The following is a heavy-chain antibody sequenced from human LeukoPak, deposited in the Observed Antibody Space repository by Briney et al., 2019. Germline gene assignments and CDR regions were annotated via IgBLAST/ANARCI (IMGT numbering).Heavy chain of an antibody. CDR1: GGSISIYF. D-gene: IGHD6-19*01. CDR3: ASRVKYSSGWYIDY. V-gene: IGHV4-59*01. Sequence: SETLSLTCTVSGGSISIYFWSWFRQPPGKGLEWIGYIYYSGSTNYNPSLKSRVTISVDTSKNQFSLKLSSVTAADTAVYYCASRVKYSSGWYIDYWGQGTLVTVSS. J-gene: IGHJ4*02. CDR2: IYYSGST.